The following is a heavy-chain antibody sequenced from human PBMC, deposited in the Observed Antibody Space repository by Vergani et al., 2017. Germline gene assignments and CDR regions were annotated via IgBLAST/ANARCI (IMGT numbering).Heavy chain of an antibody. CDR2: IIPLFGTA. CDR3: ARDRGEWELLPAFDY. V-gene: IGHV1-69*18. CDR1: GGTFSSYA. J-gene: IGHJ4*02. Sequence: QVQLVQSGAEVKKPGSSVKVSCKASGGTFSSYAISWVRQAPGQGLEWMGMIIPLFGTATYAQKFQGRVTITADESTSTAYMELSSLRSEDTAVYYCARDRGEWELLPAFDYWGQGTLVTVSS. D-gene: IGHD1-26*01.